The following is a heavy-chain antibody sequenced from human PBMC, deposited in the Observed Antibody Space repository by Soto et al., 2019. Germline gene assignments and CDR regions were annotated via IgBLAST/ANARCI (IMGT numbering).Heavy chain of an antibody. V-gene: IGHV6-1*01. Sequence: SQTLSLTCAISGDSVSSNSAAWNWIRQSPSRGLEWLGRTYYRSKWYNDYAVSVKSRITINPDTSKNQFSLQLNSVTPEDTAVYYCARDLWGLGSGWSLGWFDPWGQGTLVTVSS. CDR1: GDSVSSNSAA. CDR3: ARDLWGLGSGWSLGWFDP. CDR2: TYYRSKWYN. J-gene: IGHJ5*02. D-gene: IGHD6-13*01.